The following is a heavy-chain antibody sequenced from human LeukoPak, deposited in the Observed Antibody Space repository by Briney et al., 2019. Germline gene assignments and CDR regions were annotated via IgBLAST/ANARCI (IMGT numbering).Heavy chain of an antibody. CDR3: ARARRYFDWLPRPDNWFDP. CDR1: GGSISSYY. J-gene: IGHJ5*02. V-gene: IGHV4-59*01. CDR2: IYHSGST. D-gene: IGHD3-9*01. Sequence: SETLSLTCTVSGGSISSYYWSWIRQPPGKGLEWIGYIYHSGSTNYNPSLKSRVTISVDTSKNQFSLKLSSVTAADTAVYYCARARRYFDWLPRPDNWFDPWGQGTLVTVSS.